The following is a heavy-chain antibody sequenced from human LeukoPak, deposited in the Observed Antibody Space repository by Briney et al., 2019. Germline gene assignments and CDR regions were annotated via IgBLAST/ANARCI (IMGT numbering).Heavy chain of an antibody. CDR1: GFTFSSYS. D-gene: IGHD4-17*01. Sequence: GGSLRLSCAASGFTFSSYSMNWLRQAPGKGLEWVSSSSSSSSYIYYADSVKGRFTISRDNAKNSLYLQMNSLRAEDTAVYYCARDGSYGDYLDYWGQGTLVTVSS. J-gene: IGHJ4*02. CDR2: SSSSSSYI. CDR3: ARDGSYGDYLDY. V-gene: IGHV3-21*01.